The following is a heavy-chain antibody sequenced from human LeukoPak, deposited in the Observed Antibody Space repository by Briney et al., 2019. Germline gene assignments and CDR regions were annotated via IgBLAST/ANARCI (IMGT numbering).Heavy chain of an antibody. J-gene: IGHJ6*03. CDR1: GGSISSGSYY. Sequence: SETLSLTCTVSGGSISSGSYYWSWIRQPAGKGLEWIGRIYTSGSTNYNPSLKSRVTISVDTSKNQFSLKLSSVTAADTAVYYCARSLIVVVPAVMRSYYYMDVWGKGTTVTVSS. CDR2: IYTSGST. V-gene: IGHV4-61*02. D-gene: IGHD2-2*01. CDR3: ARSLIVVVPAVMRSYYYMDV.